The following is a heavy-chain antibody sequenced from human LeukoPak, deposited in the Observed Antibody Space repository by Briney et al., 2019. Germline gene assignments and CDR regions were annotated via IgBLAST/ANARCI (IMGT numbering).Heavy chain of an antibody. CDR3: ARSSSGYYPEDY. V-gene: IGHV3-7*01. Sequence: GGSLRLSCAASGFTFSSYWMSWVRQAPGKGLEWVANIKQGGSEKYYVDSVKGRFTISRDNAKNSLYLQMNSLRAEDTAVYYGARSSSGYYPEDYWGQGTLVTVSS. CDR2: IKQGGSEK. CDR1: GFTFSSYW. D-gene: IGHD3-22*01. J-gene: IGHJ4*02.